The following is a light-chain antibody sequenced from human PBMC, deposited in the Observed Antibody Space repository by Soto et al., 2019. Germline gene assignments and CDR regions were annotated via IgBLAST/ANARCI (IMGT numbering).Light chain of an antibody. CDR3: QKYNSALGA. J-gene: IGKJ3*01. V-gene: IGKV1-27*01. CDR2: AAS. CDR1: QGISNY. Sequence: DIQMTQSPSSLSASVGDIVTITCRSSQGISNYLAWYQQKPGKVPKLLIYAASTLQSGVPSRFSGSGSGTDFTLTISSLQPEDVETYYCQKYNSALGAFGPGTKVDIK.